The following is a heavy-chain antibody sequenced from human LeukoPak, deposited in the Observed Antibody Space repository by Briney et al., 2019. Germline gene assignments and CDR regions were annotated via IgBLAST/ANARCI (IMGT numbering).Heavy chain of an antibody. CDR1: GFTFSSYS. Sequence: PGGSLRLSCAASGFTFSSYSMNWVRQAPGKGLEWVSSISSSSSYIYYADSVKGRFTISRDNAKNSLYLQMNSLRAEDTAVYYCARAGEESMIVPHWGQGTLVTVSS. D-gene: IGHD3-22*01. CDR2: ISSSSSYI. CDR3: ARAGEESMIVPH. J-gene: IGHJ4*02. V-gene: IGHV3-21*01.